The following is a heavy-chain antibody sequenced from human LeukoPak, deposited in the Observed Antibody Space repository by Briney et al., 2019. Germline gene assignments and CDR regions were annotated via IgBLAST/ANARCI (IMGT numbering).Heavy chain of an antibody. CDR1: GGSISSYY. D-gene: IGHD3-3*01. V-gene: IGHV4-59*01. Sequence: PSETLSLTCTVSGGSISSYYWSWIRQPPGKGLEWIGYIYYSGSTNYNPSLKSRVTISVDTSKNQFSLKLSSVTAADTAVYHCARDRSGYANDAFDFWGQGTMVTVSS. J-gene: IGHJ3*01. CDR2: IYYSGST. CDR3: ARDRSGYANDAFDF.